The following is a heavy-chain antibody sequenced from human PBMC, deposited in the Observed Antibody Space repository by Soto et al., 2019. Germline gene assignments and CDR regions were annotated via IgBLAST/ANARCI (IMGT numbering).Heavy chain of an antibody. D-gene: IGHD3-3*01. CDR2: IYYSGST. J-gene: IGHJ6*03. V-gene: IGHV4-59*08. CDR3: ASKRYDFWSGYYSPADYYMDV. CDR1: GGSISSYY. Sequence: SETLSLTCTVSGGSISSYYWSWLRQPPGKGLEWIGYIYYSGSTNYNPSLKSRVTISVDTSKNQFSLKLSSVTAADTAVYYCASKRYDFWSGYYSPADYYMDVWGKGTTVTVSS.